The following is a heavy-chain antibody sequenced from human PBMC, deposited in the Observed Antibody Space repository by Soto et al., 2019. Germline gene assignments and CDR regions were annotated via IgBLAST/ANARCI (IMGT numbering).Heavy chain of an antibody. J-gene: IGHJ4*02. D-gene: IGHD3-10*01. CDR3: ARDLVRGVIGY. CDR2: IYHSGTT. Sequence: QVQVQESGQGLVKPSETLSLTCTVSGGSMNNFYWSWIRQPPGKGLEWIGYIYHSGTTNYNPSLRGRVTISIDTSKSQFSLRLSSVTAADTAVYYCARDLVRGVIGYWGQGTLVTVSS. CDR1: GGSMNNFY. V-gene: IGHV4-59*01.